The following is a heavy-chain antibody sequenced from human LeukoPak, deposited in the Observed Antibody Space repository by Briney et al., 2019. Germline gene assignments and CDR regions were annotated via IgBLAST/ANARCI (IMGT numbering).Heavy chain of an antibody. CDR3: ARTPSYCSSTSCYVFDY. CDR2: IYTSGST. J-gene: IGHJ4*02. Sequence: PSETLSLTCSVSGGSISSFYWSWIRQPAGKGLEWIGRIYTSGSTYYNPSLKSRVTMSVDTSKKQFSLKLSSVTAADTAVYYCARTPSYCSSTSCYVFDYWGQGALVTVSS. D-gene: IGHD2-2*01. V-gene: IGHV4-4*07. CDR1: GGSISSFY.